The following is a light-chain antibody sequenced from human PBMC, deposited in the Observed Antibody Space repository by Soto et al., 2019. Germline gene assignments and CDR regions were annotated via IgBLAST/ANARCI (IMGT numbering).Light chain of an antibody. CDR1: QSLVYSDGRTY. J-gene: IGKJ5*01. CDR3: MQGTHVPFI. CDR2: KVS. V-gene: IGKV2D-30*01. Sequence: DVVVTQSPLSLSVTLGQPASISCRCSQSLVYSDGRTYLTWFHQRPGQSPRRLIYKVSNLGSGVPDRFSGSGSGTDFTLKISRVEAEDVGLYYCMQGTHVPFIFGQGTRLEIK.